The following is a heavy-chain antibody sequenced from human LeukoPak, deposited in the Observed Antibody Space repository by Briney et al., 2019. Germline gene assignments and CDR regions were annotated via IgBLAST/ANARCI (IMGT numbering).Heavy chain of an antibody. CDR1: GFTFSSYW. J-gene: IGHJ4*02. Sequence: PGGSLRPSCAASGFTFSSYWMHWVRQAPGKGLVWVSRINSDGSSTSDADSVKGRFTISRDNAKNTLYLQMNSLRAEDTAVYYCARRESYYDSSGYYPALDYWGQGTLVTVSS. D-gene: IGHD3-22*01. CDR3: ARRESYYDSSGYYPALDY. V-gene: IGHV3-74*01. CDR2: INSDGSST.